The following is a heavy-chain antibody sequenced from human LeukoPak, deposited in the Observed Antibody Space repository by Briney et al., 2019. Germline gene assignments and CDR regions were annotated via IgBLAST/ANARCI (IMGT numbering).Heavy chain of an antibody. J-gene: IGHJ4*02. CDR2: INPNRGGT. V-gene: IGHV1-2*06. CDR1: GYTFTGYY. D-gene: IGHD3-10*01. CDR3: ARVPTYHYYGSGSYYYFDY. Sequence: ASVKVSCKASGYTFTGYYMHWVRQAPGQGLEWMGRINPNRGGTNYAQKFQGRVTMTRDTSISTAYMELSRLRSDDTAVYYCARVPTYHYYGSGSYYYFDYWGQGTLVTVSS.